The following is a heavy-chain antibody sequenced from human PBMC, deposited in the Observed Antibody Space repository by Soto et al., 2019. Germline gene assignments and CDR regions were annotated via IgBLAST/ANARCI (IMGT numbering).Heavy chain of an antibody. V-gene: IGHV3-74*01. Sequence: GGSLRLSCAASGFTFSSYWMHWVRQAPGKGLVWVSRINSDGSSTSYADSVKGRFTISRDNAKNTLYLQMNSLRAEDTAVYYCARFPKIAAAGTGGGYYYYGMDVWGQGTTVTVSS. CDR2: INSDGSST. J-gene: IGHJ6*02. CDR3: ARFPKIAAAGTGGGYYYYGMDV. D-gene: IGHD6-13*01. CDR1: GFTFSSYW.